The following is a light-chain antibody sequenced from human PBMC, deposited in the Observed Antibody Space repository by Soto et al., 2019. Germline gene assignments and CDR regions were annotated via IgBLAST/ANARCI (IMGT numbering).Light chain of an antibody. V-gene: IGLV2-14*01. CDR3: SSYTSSTTSYG. CDR1: SSDVGGYNY. CDR2: DVS. Sequence: QSVLTQPASVSGSPGQSITISCTGTSSDVGGYNYVSWYQQHPGKAPKLMLFDVSGRPSGVSNRFSGSKSGNTASLTISGLQAEDEADYYCSSYTSSTTSYGFGTGTKVTVL. J-gene: IGLJ1*01.